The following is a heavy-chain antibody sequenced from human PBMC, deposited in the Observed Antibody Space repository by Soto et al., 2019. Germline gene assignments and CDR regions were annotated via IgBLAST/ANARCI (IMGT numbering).Heavy chain of an antibody. D-gene: IGHD2-2*01. CDR3: ARDRDSTDYYYYYYMDV. V-gene: IGHV1-69*08. CDR2: IIPILGIA. J-gene: IGHJ6*03. Sequence: QVQLVQSGAEVKKPGSSVKVSCKASGGTFSSYTISWVRQAPGQGLEWMGRIIPILGIANCAQKFQGRVTITADKSTSTAYMELSSLRSEDTAVYYCARDRDSTDYYYYYYMDVWGKGTTVTVSS. CDR1: GGTFSSYT.